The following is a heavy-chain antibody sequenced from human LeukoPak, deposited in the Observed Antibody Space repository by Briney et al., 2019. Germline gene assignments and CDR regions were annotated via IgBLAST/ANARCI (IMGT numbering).Heavy chain of an antibody. CDR1: GYSISSGYY. J-gene: IGHJ6*03. D-gene: IGHD1-14*01. Sequence: RPSETLSLTCVVSGYSISSGYYWGWIRQPPGKGLEWIGSIYHSGNTYYNPSLKSRVSVSVDTSKNQFSLKLSSVTAADTAVYYCARAGPGYYYYYMDVWGKGTTVTVSS. V-gene: IGHV4-38-2*01. CDR3: ARAGPGYYYYYMDV. CDR2: IYHSGNT.